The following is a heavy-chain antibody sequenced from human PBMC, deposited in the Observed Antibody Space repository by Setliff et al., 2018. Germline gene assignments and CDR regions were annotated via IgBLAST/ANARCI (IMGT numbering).Heavy chain of an antibody. Sequence: TLSLTCAVSGGSISSSNWWSWVRQPPGKGLEWIGEINHSGSTNYNPSLKSRVTISVDTSKNQFSLKLSSVTAADTALYYCTVYNTGSSKDHYWGQGTPVTVSS. J-gene: IGHJ4*02. CDR1: GGSISSSNW. CDR2: INHSGST. V-gene: IGHV4-4*02. D-gene: IGHD2-8*02. CDR3: TVYNTGSSKDHY.